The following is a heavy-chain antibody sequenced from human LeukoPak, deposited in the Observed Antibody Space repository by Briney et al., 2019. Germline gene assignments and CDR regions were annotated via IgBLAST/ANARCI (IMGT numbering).Heavy chain of an antibody. Sequence: GASVKVSCKASGGTFSSYAISWVRQAPGQGLEWMGGIIPIFGTANYAQKFQGRVTITADESTSTAYMELSSLRSEDTAVYYCARDAYCSSTSCLANWFDPWGQGTLVTVSS. V-gene: IGHV1-69*13. J-gene: IGHJ5*02. CDR3: ARDAYCSSTSCLANWFDP. D-gene: IGHD2-2*01. CDR2: IIPIFGTA. CDR1: GGTFSSYA.